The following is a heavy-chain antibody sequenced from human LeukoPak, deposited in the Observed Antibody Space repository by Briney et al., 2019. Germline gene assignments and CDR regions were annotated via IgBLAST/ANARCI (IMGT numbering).Heavy chain of an antibody. CDR3: AREGVLLRPHGMDV. V-gene: IGHV4-39*07. D-gene: IGHD2-15*01. CDR1: GGSISSSSYY. Sequence: PSETLSLTCTVSGGSISSSSYYWGWIRQPPGKGLEWIGSIYYSGSTYYNPSLKSRVTILVDTSKNQFSLKLSSVTAADTAVYYCAREGVLLRPHGMDVWGQGTTVTVSS. J-gene: IGHJ6*02. CDR2: IYYSGST.